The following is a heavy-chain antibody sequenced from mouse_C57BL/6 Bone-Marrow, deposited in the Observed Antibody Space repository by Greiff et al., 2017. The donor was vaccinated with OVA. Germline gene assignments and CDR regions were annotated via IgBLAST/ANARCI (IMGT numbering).Heavy chain of an antibody. D-gene: IGHD1-1*01. CDR1: GFTFSSYA. J-gene: IGHJ1*03. V-gene: IGHV5-4*01. Sequence: EVKVVESGGGLVKPGGSLKLSCAASGFTFSSYAMSWVRQTPEKRLEWVATISDGGSYTYYPDNVKGRFTISRDNAKNNLYLQMSHLKSEDTAMYYCAREGITTVVARYCDVWGTGTTVTVSS. CDR2: ISDGGSYT. CDR3: AREGITTVVARYCDV.